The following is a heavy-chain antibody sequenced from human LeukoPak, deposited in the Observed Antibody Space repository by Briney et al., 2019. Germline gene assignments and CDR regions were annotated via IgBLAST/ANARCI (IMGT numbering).Heavy chain of an antibody. CDR1: GGSIGRSSYY. CDR3: ARLQQLPSHDNWFDP. Sequence: PSETLSLTCTVSGGSIGRSSYYWSWIRQPAGKGLEWIGRIYTSGSTNYNPSLKSRVTMSVDTSKNQFSLKLSSVTAADTAVYYCARLQQLPSHDNWFDPWGQGTLVTVSS. D-gene: IGHD6-13*01. V-gene: IGHV4-61*02. J-gene: IGHJ5*02. CDR2: IYTSGST.